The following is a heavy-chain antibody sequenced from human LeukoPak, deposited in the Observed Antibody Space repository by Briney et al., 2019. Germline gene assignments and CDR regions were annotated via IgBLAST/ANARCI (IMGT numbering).Heavy chain of an antibody. CDR3: ARDPPYCSSTSCPPGMDV. CDR1: GYSFTSYY. CDR2: INPSDGST. D-gene: IGHD2-2*01. Sequence: VASVKVSCKASGYSFTSYYMHWVRQAPGQGLEWMGIINPSDGSTSYPQRFQGRVTMTRDTSTSTVYTELSSLRSEDTAVYYCARDPPYCSSTSCPPGMDVWGQGTTVTVSS. J-gene: IGHJ6*02. V-gene: IGHV1-46*01.